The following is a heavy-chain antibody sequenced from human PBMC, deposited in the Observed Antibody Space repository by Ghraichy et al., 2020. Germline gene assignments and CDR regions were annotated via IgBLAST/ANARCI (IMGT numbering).Heavy chain of an antibody. CDR1: GGSISSSSYY. V-gene: IGHV4-39*01. D-gene: IGHD5-18*01. J-gene: IGHJ4*02. CDR2: IYYSGST. Sequence: SETLSLTCTVSGGSISSSSYYWGWIRQPPGKGLEWIGSIYYSGSTYYNPSLKSRVTISVDTSKNQFSLKLSSVTAADTAVYYCARLFFRRTAMVTGDQKGRFDYWGQGTLVTVSS. CDR3: ARLFFRRTAMVTGDQKGRFDY.